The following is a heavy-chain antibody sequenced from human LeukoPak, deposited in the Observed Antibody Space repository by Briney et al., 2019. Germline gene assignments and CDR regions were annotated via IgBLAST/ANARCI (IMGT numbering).Heavy chain of an antibody. CDR2: IYTSGST. V-gene: IGHV4-61*02. Sequence: SETLSLTCTVSGASISSGSYYWSWIRQPAGKGLEWIGRIYTSGSTTYNPSLKSRVTISVDTSKNQFSLKLSSVTAADTAVYYCARDRGDGYNSGYFGYWGQGTLVTVSS. J-gene: IGHJ4*02. CDR3: ARDRGDGYNSGYFGY. CDR1: GASISSGSYY. D-gene: IGHD5-24*01.